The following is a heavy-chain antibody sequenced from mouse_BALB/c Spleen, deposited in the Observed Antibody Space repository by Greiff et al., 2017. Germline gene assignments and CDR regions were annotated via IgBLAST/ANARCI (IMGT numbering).Heavy chain of an antibody. V-gene: IGHV1-39*01. Sequence: VHVKQSGPELEKPGASVKISCKASGYSFTGYNMNWVKQSNGKSLEWIGNIAPYYGGTSYNQKFKGKATLTVDKSSSTAYMQLKSLTSEDSAVYYCARQGTASSLFDYWGQGTTLTVSS. CDR2: IAPYYGGT. CDR3: ARQGTASSLFDY. J-gene: IGHJ2*01. D-gene: IGHD2-14*01. CDR1: GYSFTGYN.